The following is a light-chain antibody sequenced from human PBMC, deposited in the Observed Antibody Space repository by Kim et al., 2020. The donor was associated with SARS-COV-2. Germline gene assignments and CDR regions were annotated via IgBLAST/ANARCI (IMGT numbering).Light chain of an antibody. CDR1: SGSIDVNY. V-gene: IGLV6-57*03. CDR3: QSYNRDNVI. Sequence: GKTLTISCTRSSGSIDVNYVQWYQQRPGGVPTTVIYEDDQRPSGVSDRFSGSIDNSSNSASLTISGLRTEDEADYYCQSYNRDNVIFGGGTQLTVL. J-gene: IGLJ2*01. CDR2: EDD.